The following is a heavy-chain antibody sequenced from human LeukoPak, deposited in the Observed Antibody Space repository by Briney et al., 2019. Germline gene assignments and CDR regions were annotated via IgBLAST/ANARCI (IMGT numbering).Heavy chain of an antibody. CDR2: ISSSSSYI. Sequence: GGSLRLSCAASGFTFSSYSMNWVRQAPGKGLEWVSSISSSSSYIYYADSVKGRFTISRDNAKNSLYLQMNSLRAEDTAVYYCARVVAVAGRAFDIWGQGTMVSVSS. V-gene: IGHV3-21*01. CDR3: ARVVAVAGRAFDI. J-gene: IGHJ3*02. CDR1: GFTFSSYS. D-gene: IGHD6-19*01.